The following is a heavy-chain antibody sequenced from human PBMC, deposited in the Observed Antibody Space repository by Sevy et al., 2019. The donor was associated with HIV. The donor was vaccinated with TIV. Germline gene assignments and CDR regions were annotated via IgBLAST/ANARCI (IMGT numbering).Heavy chain of an antibody. CDR2: ITFSSNYI. V-gene: IGHV3-21*01. D-gene: IGHD6-13*01. Sequence: GESLKISCAASGFSFSTYNMNWVRQAPGKGLEWVSSITFSSNYIYYAGSVKGRITISRDNAKNSLYLQMNSLRAEDTAVYYCARSWEQQLHDAFDIWGQGTMVTVSS. J-gene: IGHJ3*02. CDR1: GFSFSTYN. CDR3: ARSWEQQLHDAFDI.